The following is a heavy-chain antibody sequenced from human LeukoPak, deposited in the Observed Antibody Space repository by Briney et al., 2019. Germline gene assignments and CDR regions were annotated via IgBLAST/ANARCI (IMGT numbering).Heavy chain of an antibody. J-gene: IGHJ5*02. CDR3: ARGRSTRIKTRNWFDP. CDR2: MNPNSGNT. D-gene: IGHD2-2*01. Sequence: ASVKVSCKASGYTFTSYDINWVRQATGQGLEWMGWMNPNSGNTGYAQKFQGRVTMTRNTSISTACMELSSLRSEDTAVYYCARGRSTRIKTRNWFDPWGQGTLVTVSS. CDR1: GYTFTSYD. V-gene: IGHV1-8*01.